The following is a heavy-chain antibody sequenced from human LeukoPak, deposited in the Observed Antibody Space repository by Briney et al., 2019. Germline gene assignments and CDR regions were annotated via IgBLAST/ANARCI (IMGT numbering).Heavy chain of an antibody. CDR3: AKDTIAVAGTIGSRFDL. Sequence: GGSLRLSCAASGFTFDDYAMHWVRQAPGKGLEWVSGISWNSGSIGYADSVKGRFTISRDNAKNSLYLQMNSLRAEDTALYYCAKDTIAVAGTIGSRFDLWGRGTLVTVSS. D-gene: IGHD6-19*01. V-gene: IGHV3-9*01. CDR2: ISWNSGSI. CDR1: GFTFDDYA. J-gene: IGHJ2*01.